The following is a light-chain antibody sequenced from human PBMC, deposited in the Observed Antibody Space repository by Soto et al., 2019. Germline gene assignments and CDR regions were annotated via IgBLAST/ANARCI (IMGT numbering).Light chain of an antibody. Sequence: EIVLPQSPATLSLSPGERATLSCRASQSVSSYLVWYQQKPGQAPRVLISDAYNRATGIPARFTGNGSGTDFTLTISSLEPEDVAVYYCQSRPHWPRTFVGGTTGELK. CDR2: DAY. V-gene: IGKV3-11*01. CDR3: QSRPHWPRT. J-gene: IGKJ4*01. CDR1: QSVSSY.